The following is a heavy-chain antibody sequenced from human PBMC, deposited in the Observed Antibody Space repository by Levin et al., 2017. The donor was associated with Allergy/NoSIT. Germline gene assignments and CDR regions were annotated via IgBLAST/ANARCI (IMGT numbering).Heavy chain of an antibody. J-gene: IGHJ4*02. V-gene: IGHV3-30*18. CDR1: GFTFSSYG. CDR2: ISYDGSNK. Sequence: GESLKISCAASGFTFSSYGMHWVRQAPGKGLEWVAVISYDGSNKYYADSVKGRFTISRDNSKNTLYLQMNSLRAEDKAVYYCAKDGDIVATILGGYVDYWGQGTLVTVSS. D-gene: IGHD5-12*01. CDR3: AKDGDIVATILGGYVDY.